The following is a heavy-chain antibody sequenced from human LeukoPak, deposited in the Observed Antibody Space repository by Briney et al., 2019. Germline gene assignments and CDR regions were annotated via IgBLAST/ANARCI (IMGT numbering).Heavy chain of an antibody. CDR2: INPNSGGT. CDR1: GYTFTGYY. J-gene: IGHJ4*02. CDR3: ARDIAWNYGCDY. V-gene: IGHV1-2*06. Sequence: ASVKVSCKASGYTFTGYYMHWVRQAPGQGLEWMGRINPNSGGTNYAQKFQGRVTMTRDTSISTAYMELSRLRSDDTAVYYCARDIAWNYGCDYWGQGTLVTVSS. D-gene: IGHD1-7*01.